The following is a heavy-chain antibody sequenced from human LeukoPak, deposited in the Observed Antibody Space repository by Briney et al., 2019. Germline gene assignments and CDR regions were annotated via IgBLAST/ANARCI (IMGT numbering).Heavy chain of an antibody. Sequence: GGSLRLSCTASGFTFSDYWITWVRQAPGKGPEWVANIKQDGSQRYYVDSVRGRFTISRDNAKNSLFLQMNGLRAEDTAVYYCARRGGSSSRRSPIDYWGQGTLVTVSS. V-gene: IGHV3-7*01. J-gene: IGHJ4*02. CDR1: GFTFSDYW. CDR2: IKQDGSQR. CDR3: ARRGGSSSRRSPIDY. D-gene: IGHD6-6*01.